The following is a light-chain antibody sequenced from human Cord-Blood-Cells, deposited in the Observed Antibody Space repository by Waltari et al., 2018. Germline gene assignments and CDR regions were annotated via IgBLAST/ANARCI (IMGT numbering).Light chain of an antibody. CDR2: EVS. CDR3: CSYAGSSTFHVV. CDR1: SSAAGSYNL. J-gene: IGLJ2*01. V-gene: IGLV2-23*02. Sequence: QSALTQPASVSGSPGQSIPISCTGTSSAAGSYNLVSWSQQHPGKAPKLMIYEVSKRPSGVSNRFSGSKSGNTASLTISGLQAEDEADYYCCSYAGSSTFHVVFGGGTKLTVL.